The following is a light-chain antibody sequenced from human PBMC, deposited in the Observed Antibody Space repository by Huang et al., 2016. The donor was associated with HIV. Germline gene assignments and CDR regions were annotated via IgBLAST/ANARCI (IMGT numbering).Light chain of an antibody. CDR2: DAA. Sequence: DIPMTQSPSSLSASVGDRVTITCQASLDISNDLHWYQQKPGKAPRHLSYDAANLEKRVPSRCSGRGAGTEFTFTISSLQPEDIATYYCQQYDNLPLTFGPGTKVDIK. V-gene: IGKV1-33*01. CDR3: QQYDNLPLT. CDR1: LDISND. J-gene: IGKJ3*01.